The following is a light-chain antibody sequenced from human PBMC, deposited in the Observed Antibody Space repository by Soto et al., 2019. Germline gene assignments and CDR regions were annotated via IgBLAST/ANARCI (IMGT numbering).Light chain of an antibody. CDR2: DAS. J-gene: IGKJ2*01. Sequence: GVSLSPAAVSLSPGERATLSCVASQSVSSNYLAWYQQKPGLAPRLLIYDASNRATGIPDRFSGSGSGTDFTLTISRLEPDDSAVYSSHPYGSSRPFG. CDR1: QSVSSNY. V-gene: IGKV3D-20*01. CDR3: HPYGSSRP.